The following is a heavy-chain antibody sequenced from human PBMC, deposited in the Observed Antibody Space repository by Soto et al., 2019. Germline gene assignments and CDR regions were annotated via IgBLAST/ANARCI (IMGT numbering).Heavy chain of an antibody. J-gene: IGHJ3*02. CDR1: GFICSSYD. D-gene: IGHD2-8*02. CDR2: ILVDGRT. Sequence: GGSLRLSCAASGFICSSYDLSWVRQAPGTGLEWVSTILVDGRTFYVDSVKGRFTISRDSSQSTVYLQMNSLTAGDTALYYCAKATATGGGAFDICGQGTMVTVSS. CDR3: AKATATGGGAFDI. V-gene: IGHV3-23*01.